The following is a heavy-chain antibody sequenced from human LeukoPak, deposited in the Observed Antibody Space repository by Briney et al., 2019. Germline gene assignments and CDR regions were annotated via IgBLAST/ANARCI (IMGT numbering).Heavy chain of an antibody. J-gene: IGHJ6*02. CDR1: GFSFTTYG. CDR3: AKDQSPYSSSWYGMDV. V-gene: IGHV3-23*01. Sequence: GGSLRLSCAASGFSFTTYGMSWVRQAPGKGLEWVSAISGSGSSTYYADSVKGRFTISRDNAKNSLYLQMNSLRAEDTALYYCAKDQSPYSSSWYGMDVWGQGTTVTVSS. D-gene: IGHD6-13*01. CDR2: ISGSGSST.